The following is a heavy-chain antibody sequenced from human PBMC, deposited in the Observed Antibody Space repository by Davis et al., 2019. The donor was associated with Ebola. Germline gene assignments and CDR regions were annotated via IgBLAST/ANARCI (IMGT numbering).Heavy chain of an antibody. V-gene: IGHV3-23*01. J-gene: IGHJ4*02. D-gene: IGHD1-1*01. CDR3: TSWVGTDLFDY. CDR1: GFTFSNYA. Sequence: GESLKISCAASGFTFSNYAMSWVRQAPGKGLEWVASISASDGTIKYAESVKGRFTISRDDSKNTAYLQMNSLKTEDTAVYYCTSWVGTDLFDYWGQGTLVTVSS. CDR2: ISASDGTI.